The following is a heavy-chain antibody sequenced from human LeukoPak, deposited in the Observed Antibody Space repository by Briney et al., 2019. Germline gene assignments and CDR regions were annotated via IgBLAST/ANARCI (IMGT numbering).Heavy chain of an antibody. CDR3: AKRNYDSSGYYFTDDAFDI. CDR1: GFTFSSYA. J-gene: IGHJ3*02. D-gene: IGHD3-22*01. CDR2: ISGSGGST. V-gene: IGHV3-23*01. Sequence: GGSLRLSCAASGFTFSSYAMSWVRQAPGKGLEWVSAISGSGGSTYYADSVKGRFTISRDNSKNTLYLQMNSLRAEDTAVYYCAKRNYDSSGYYFTDDAFDIWGQGTMVTVS.